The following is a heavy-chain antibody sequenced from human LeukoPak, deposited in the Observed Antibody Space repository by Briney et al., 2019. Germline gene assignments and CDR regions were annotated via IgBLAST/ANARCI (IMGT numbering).Heavy chain of an antibody. V-gene: IGHV4-59*01. CDR2: IYYSGST. CDR1: GGSISSYY. Sequence: PSETLSLTCTVSGGSISSYYWSWIRQPPGKGLEWIGYIYYSGSTNYNPSLKSRVTISVDTSKNQFSLKPSSVTAADTAVYYCARDRWGHSSGWYYFDYWGQGTLVTVSS. CDR3: ARDRWGHSSGWYYFDY. J-gene: IGHJ4*02. D-gene: IGHD6-19*01.